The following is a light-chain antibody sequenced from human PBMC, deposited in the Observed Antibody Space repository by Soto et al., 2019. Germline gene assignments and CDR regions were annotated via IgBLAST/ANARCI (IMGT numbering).Light chain of an antibody. CDR2: GAS. J-gene: IGKJ1*01. CDR3: QQYNNWPQT. CDR1: KSVSSN. Sequence: EIVITPSPATLSVSPGKRAILSCRASKSVSSNLAWYQQKPGQAPRLLIYGASTRATGIPARFSGSGSGTEFTLTISSLQSEDFAVYYCQQYNNWPQTFGQGTKVDI. V-gene: IGKV3-15*01.